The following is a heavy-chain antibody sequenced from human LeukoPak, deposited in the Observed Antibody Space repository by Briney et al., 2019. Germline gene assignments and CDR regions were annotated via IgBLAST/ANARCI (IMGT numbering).Heavy chain of an antibody. CDR2: IWYDGNKK. CDR1: GFTFSSYG. CDR3: AWTDGYSSSWYFDY. V-gene: IGHV3-33*01. D-gene: IGHD6-13*01. J-gene: IGHJ4*02. Sequence: GGSLRLSCAASGFTFSSYGMHWVRQAPGKGLEWVTVIWYDGNKKYYADSVKGRFTISRDNSKNTLYLQMNSLRAEDTAVYYCAWTDGYSSSWYFDYWGQGTLVTVSS.